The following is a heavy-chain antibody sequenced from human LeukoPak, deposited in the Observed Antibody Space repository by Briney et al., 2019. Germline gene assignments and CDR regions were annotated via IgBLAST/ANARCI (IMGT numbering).Heavy chain of an antibody. Sequence: GGPLRLSCAASGFTFSDYYMSWIRQAPGKGLEWVSYISSSGSTIYYADSVKGRFTISRDNAKNSLYLQMNSLRAEDTALYYCAKGYDSGYDYYWFDPWGQGTLVTVSS. J-gene: IGHJ5*02. CDR3: AKGYDSGYDYYWFDP. CDR2: ISSSGSTI. CDR1: GFTFSDYY. D-gene: IGHD5-12*01. V-gene: IGHV3-11*01.